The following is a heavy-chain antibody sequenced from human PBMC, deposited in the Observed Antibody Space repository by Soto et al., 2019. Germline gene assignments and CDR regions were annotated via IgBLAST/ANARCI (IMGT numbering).Heavy chain of an antibody. CDR2: VKTESDGGTT. D-gene: IGHD2-8*01. J-gene: IGHJ4*02. CDR1: GFTFSDAW. CDR3: TGNGVAY. Sequence: VQLVESGGGLVQPGGSLRLSCAASGFTFSDAWMNWVRQAPGKGLEWVGRVKTESDGGTTDYGAPVKGRFTISRDDSKNTLYLQMDSLKTEDTAVYYCTGNGVAYWGRGTLVTVSS. V-gene: IGHV3-15*01.